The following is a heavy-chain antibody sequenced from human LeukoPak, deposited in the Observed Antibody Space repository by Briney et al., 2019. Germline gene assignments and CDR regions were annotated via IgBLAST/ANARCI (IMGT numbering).Heavy chain of an antibody. CDR2: AYYSGST. D-gene: IGHD3-9*01. J-gene: IGHJ4*02. CDR1: GGSISSYY. CDR3: ARGVRWADTFTGYYLSGFDH. Sequence: SETLSLTCTVSGGSISSYYWSWIRQPPGKGLEWIGYAYYSGSTNYNPSLKSRVTISVDVSKRQLSLKLTSMTAADTAVYYCARGVRWADTFTGYYLSGFDHWGQGTLVPVSS. V-gene: IGHV4-59*08.